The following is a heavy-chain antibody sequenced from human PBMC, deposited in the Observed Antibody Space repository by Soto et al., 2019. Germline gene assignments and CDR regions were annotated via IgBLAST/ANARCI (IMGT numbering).Heavy chain of an antibody. D-gene: IGHD3-9*01. CDR2: IWYDGSNK. Sequence: GGSLRLSCAASGFTFSSYGMHWVVQARGKGLEWVAVIWYDGSNKYYADSVKGRFTISRDNSKNTLYLQMNSLRAEDTAVYYCARDQGRYFDWLWIWGQGTLVIVSS. CDR1: GFTFSSYG. J-gene: IGHJ4*02. V-gene: IGHV3-33*01. CDR3: ARDQGRYFDWLWI.